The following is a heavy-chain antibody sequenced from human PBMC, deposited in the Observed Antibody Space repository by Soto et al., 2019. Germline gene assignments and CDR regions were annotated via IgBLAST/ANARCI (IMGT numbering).Heavy chain of an antibody. CDR2: FDPEDGET. CDR3: ATLGVYYYDSRDFDY. D-gene: IGHD3-22*01. CDR1: GYTLTELS. J-gene: IGHJ4*02. Sequence: ASVKVSCKVFGYTLTELSMHWVRQAPGKGLEWMGGFDPEDGETIYAQKFQGRVTMTEDTSTDTAYMELSSLRSEGTAVYYCATLGVYYYDSRDFDYWGQGTLVTVSS. V-gene: IGHV1-24*01.